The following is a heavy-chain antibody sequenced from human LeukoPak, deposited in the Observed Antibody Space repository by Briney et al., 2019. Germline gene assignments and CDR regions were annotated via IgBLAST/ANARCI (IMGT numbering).Heavy chain of an antibody. Sequence: SETLSLTCTVSGGSIRSYDWSWIRQPPGKGLEGRGYIYYSGSTNYNPSLKSRVTISVDTSKNQFSLKLSSVTAADTAVYYCAREVAAVAVDWFDPWGQGTLVTVSS. CDR2: IYYSGST. V-gene: IGHV4-59*01. CDR3: AREVAAVAVDWFDP. CDR1: GGSIRSYD. D-gene: IGHD6-13*01. J-gene: IGHJ5*02.